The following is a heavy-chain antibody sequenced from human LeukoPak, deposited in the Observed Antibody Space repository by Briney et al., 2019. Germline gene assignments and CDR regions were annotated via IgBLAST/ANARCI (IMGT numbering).Heavy chain of an antibody. CDR1: GFTFSSYS. CDR2: ISSSSSYI. J-gene: IGHJ6*02. V-gene: IGHV3-21*01. CDR3: ARDAPVFDGSGDYYYYGMDV. Sequence: GGSLELSCAASGFTFSSYSMNWVRQAPGKGLEWVSSISSSSSYIYYADSVKGRFTISRDNAKNSLYLQMNSLRAEDTAVYYCARDAPVFDGSGDYYYYGMDVWGQGTTVTVSS. D-gene: IGHD3-10*01.